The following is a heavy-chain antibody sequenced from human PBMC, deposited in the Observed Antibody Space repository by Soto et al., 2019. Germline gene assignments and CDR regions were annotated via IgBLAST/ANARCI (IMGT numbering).Heavy chain of an antibody. Sequence: PSETLSLTCTVSGCSISSSSYYWGWIRQPPGKGLEWIGSIYYSGSTYYNPSLKSRVTISVDTSKNHFSLKLSSVTAADTAVYYCASQILYDFWSGNLDVWGQGTTVTVSS. J-gene: IGHJ6*02. CDR1: GCSISSSSYY. CDR3: ASQILYDFWSGNLDV. V-gene: IGHV4-39*01. D-gene: IGHD3-3*01. CDR2: IYYSGST.